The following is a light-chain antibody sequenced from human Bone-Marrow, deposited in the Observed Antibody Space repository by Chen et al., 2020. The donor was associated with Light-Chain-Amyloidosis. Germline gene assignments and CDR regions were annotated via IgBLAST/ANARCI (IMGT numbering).Light chain of an antibody. CDR3: SSYTITNTLV. V-gene: IGLV2-14*01. CDR2: EVT. J-gene: IGLJ1*01. Sequence: QSALTQPASLSGSPRQSITISCTGTSTDVGGDNHVSWYQQHPDKAPKLMIYEVTNPPSWVPDRFSGAKSDNTASLTISGLQTEDEADYFCSSYTITNTLVFGSGTRVTVL. CDR1: STDVGGDNH.